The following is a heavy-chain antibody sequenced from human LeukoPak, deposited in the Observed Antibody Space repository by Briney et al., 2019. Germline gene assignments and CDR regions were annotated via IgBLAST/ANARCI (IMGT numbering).Heavy chain of an antibody. CDR2: IYYSGST. CDR3: ARGRVYYFVSGSSNWFDP. CDR1: GGSISSYY. V-gene: IGHV4-59*01. D-gene: IGHD3-10*01. Sequence: SETLSLTCTVSGGSISSYYWSWVRQPPGQGLEWIGYIYYSGSTNYNPSLKRQVTISVDTSTNQFCLKLSSVTAADTAVYYCARGRVYYFVSGSSNWFDPWGQGTLVTVSS. J-gene: IGHJ5*02.